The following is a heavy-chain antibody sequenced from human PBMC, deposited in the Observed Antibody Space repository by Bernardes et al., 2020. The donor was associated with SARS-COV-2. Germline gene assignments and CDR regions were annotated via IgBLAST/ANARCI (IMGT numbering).Heavy chain of an antibody. Sequence: GGSLRLSCAASGFTFSSYAMHWVRQAPGKGLEYVSAISSNGGSTYYANSVKGRFTISRDNSKNTLYLQMGSLRAEDTAVYYCAKPKGGQYNWFDPWGQGTLVTVSS. D-gene: IGHD1-26*01. V-gene: IGHV3-64*01. CDR2: ISSNGGST. J-gene: IGHJ5*02. CDR1: GFTFSSYA. CDR3: AKPKGGQYNWFDP.